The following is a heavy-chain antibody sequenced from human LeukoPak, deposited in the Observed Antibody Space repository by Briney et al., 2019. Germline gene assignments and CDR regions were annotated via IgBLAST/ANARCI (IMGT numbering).Heavy chain of an antibody. Sequence: ASVKVSCKASEYTFTSYYMHWVRQAPGQGLEWMGWINPNSGGTNYAQKFQGRVTMTRDTSISTAYMELRSLRSADTAVYYCARDYSVGYCSGGSRYFVGESVSNDYWGQGTLVTVSS. V-gene: IGHV1-2*02. D-gene: IGHD2-15*01. CDR2: INPNSGGT. CDR1: EYTFTSYY. J-gene: IGHJ4*02. CDR3: ARDYSVGYCSGGSRYFVGESVSNDY.